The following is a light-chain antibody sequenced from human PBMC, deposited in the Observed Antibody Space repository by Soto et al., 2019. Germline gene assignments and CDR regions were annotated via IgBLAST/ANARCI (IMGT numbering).Light chain of an antibody. CDR2: GAS. CDR3: QHYDDSPPSYT. Sequence: EIVLTQSPATLSLSPGERATLSCRASQSVSRSTLAWYQQKPGQAPRLVISGASSRAAGLPDRFSGSGSGSFCTLTIRRLEPEDFAVYYCQHYDDSPPSYTFGQVTKLEI. J-gene: IGKJ2*01. CDR1: QSVSRST. V-gene: IGKV3-20*01.